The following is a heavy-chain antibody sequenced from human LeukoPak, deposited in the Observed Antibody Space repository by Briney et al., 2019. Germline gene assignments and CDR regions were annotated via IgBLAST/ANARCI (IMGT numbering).Heavy chain of an antibody. Sequence: PGGSLRLSCAASGFTFSSYGMHWVRQAPGKGLEWVAVIWYDGSNKYYADSVKGRFTISRDNSKNTLYLQMNSLRAEDTAVYYCARDRQRITMIVAVPWGLPDYWGQGTLVTVSS. CDR3: ARDRQRITMIVAVPWGLPDY. CDR2: IWYDGSNK. D-gene: IGHD3-22*01. CDR1: GFTFSSYG. V-gene: IGHV3-33*01. J-gene: IGHJ4*02.